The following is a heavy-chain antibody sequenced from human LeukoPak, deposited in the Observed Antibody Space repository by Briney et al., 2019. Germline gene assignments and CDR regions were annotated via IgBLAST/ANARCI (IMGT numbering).Heavy chain of an antibody. D-gene: IGHD6-13*01. CDR1: GGSIXSYY. J-gene: IGHJ4*02. CDR2: IYYSGST. CDR3: AGGSSGWYEAYYFAY. Sequence: LSLTCTVSGGSIXSYYWSWIRQSPGKGLEWIGYIYYSGSTDYNPSLKSRVSISVDTCKNQFSLKLSSVTAADTAVYYCAGGSSGWYEAYYFAYWGQGTLVTVSS. V-gene: IGHV4-59*13.